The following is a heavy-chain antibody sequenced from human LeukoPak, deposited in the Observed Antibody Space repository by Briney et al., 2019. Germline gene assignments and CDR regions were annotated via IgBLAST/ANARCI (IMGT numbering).Heavy chain of an antibody. Sequence: ASVKVSCKASGGTFSSCAISWVRQAPGQGLEWMGRIIPILGIANYAQKFQGRVTITADKSTSTAYMELSSLRSEDTAVYYCARGKTSSGWYRPADYWGQGTLVTVSS. CDR2: IIPILGIA. V-gene: IGHV1-69*04. D-gene: IGHD6-19*01. CDR1: GGTFSSCA. J-gene: IGHJ4*02. CDR3: ARGKTSSGWYRPADY.